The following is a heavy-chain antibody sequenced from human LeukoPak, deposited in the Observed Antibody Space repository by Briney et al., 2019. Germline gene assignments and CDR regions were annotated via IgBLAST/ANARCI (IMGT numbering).Heavy chain of an antibody. CDR1: GFTFGDYG. CDR2: INWNGGST. V-gene: IGHV3-20*04. Sequence: GGSLRLSCAASGFTFGDYGMSWVRQVPGKGLEWVSGINWNGGSTGYADSVKGRFTISRDNANNLLYLQMNSLRGEDTAVYYCTRDRSRAEDDWGQGTLVTVSS. J-gene: IGHJ4*02. CDR3: TRDRSRAEDD. D-gene: IGHD1-14*01.